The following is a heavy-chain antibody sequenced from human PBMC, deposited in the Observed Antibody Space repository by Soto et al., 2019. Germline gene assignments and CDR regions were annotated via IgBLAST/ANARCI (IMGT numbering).Heavy chain of an antibody. CDR2: IHHDGST. D-gene: IGHD3-16*02. Sequence: PSETLSLTCALSGGSITSNNWWSWVRQPPGKGLEWIGEIHHDGSTHYNPSLESRVSMSVDKSTNQFSLKLSSVTAADTAVYYCARELSTIIVRGTFDPWGQGTLVTVSS. J-gene: IGHJ5*02. CDR1: GGSITSNNW. V-gene: IGHV4-4*02. CDR3: ARELSTIIVRGTFDP.